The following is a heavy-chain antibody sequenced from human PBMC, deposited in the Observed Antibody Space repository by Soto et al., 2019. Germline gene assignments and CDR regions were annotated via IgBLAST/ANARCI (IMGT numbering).Heavy chain of an antibody. CDR1: GYIFTNFY. CDR3: TRGLASGDY. V-gene: IGHV1-46*03. J-gene: IGHJ4*02. CDR2: INPNGGST. D-gene: IGHD6-6*01. Sequence: QVQLVQPGAEVKKPGASVKFSCKASGYIFTNFYIHWVRQAPGQGLEWIGIINPNGGSTNYAQNFQGRVTMTRDTSTSTVYMALSSLRSEDKAVYYCTRGLASGDYWGQGTLITVSS.